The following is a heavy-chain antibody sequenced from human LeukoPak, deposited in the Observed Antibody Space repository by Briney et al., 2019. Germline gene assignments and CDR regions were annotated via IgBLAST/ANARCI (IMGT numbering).Heavy chain of an antibody. Sequence: VASVKVSCKASGYTFTGYYMHWVRQAPGQGLEWMGWINPNSGGTNYAQKFQGRVTMTRDTSISTAYMELSRLRSDDTAVYYCARQLITYNWFDPWGQGTLVTVSS. CDR3: ARQLITYNWFDP. CDR1: GYTFTGYY. D-gene: IGHD3-10*01. CDR2: INPNSGGT. J-gene: IGHJ5*02. V-gene: IGHV1-2*02.